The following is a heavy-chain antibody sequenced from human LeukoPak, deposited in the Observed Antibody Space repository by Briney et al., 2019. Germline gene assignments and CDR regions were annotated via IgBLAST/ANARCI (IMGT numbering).Heavy chain of an antibody. V-gene: IGHV1-24*01. CDR3: ATGGHRGEPSSYYDILTGYYNDGGDFDY. CDR1: GYTLTELS. CDR2: FDPEDGET. J-gene: IGHJ4*02. Sequence: ASVKVSCKVSGYTLTELSMHWVRQAPGKGREWMGGFDPEDGETSYAQKFQGRVTMTEDTSTDTAYMELSSLRSEDTAVYYCATGGHRGEPSSYYDILTGYYNDGGDFDYWGQGTLVTVSS. D-gene: IGHD3-9*01.